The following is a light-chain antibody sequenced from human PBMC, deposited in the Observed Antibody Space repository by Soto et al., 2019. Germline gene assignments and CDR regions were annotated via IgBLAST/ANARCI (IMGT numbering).Light chain of an antibody. CDR2: NVD. CDR3: SSYADSSTVV. V-gene: IGLV2-14*03. Sequence: QSALTQVASVSASPGQSITISCTGTSSDVGGHNYVSWYQQHPGNAPKLMIYNVDYRPSGVSNRFSGSKSGNTASLTISGLQADDEAYYYCSSYADSSTVVFGVGTKVTVL. CDR1: SSDVGGHNY. J-gene: IGLJ2*01.